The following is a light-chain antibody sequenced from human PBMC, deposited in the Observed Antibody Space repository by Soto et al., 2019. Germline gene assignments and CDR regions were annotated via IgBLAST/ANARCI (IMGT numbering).Light chain of an antibody. CDR1: QSVSSTY. V-gene: IGKV3-20*01. CDR2: STS. Sequence: IGLTQSPGTLSLSPGETATLSCRASQSVSSTYLAWYQQKFGQAPRLLAYSTSIRATGIPDRFSGTGSGTDFTLTISRLEPEDFAVYYCHHYGISPPFTFGQGTKVDIK. J-gene: IGKJ1*01. CDR3: HHYGISPPFT.